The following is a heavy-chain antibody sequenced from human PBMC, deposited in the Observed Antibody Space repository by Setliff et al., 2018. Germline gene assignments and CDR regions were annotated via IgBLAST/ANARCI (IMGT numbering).Heavy chain of an antibody. J-gene: IGHJ4*02. CDR1: GYNFVSYG. Sequence: GASVKVSCKASGYNFVSYGMSWVRQAPGQGLEWMGWISGYNGHTDYAQNVQGGVTMTIDTSTSTAYMEMRSLRSDDTAVYFCVRVPRLEWIMPTFDLWGQGTLVTVSS. D-gene: IGHD3-3*01. CDR3: VRVPRLEWIMPTFDL. V-gene: IGHV1-18*01. CDR2: ISGYNGHT.